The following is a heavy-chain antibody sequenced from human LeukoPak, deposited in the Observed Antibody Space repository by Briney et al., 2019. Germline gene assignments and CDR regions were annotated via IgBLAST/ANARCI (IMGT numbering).Heavy chain of an antibody. V-gene: IGHV3-23*01. CDR3: AKERGSSDYYYDY. CDR2: ISGSGGST. CDR1: GFTFSSYA. Sequence: GGSLRLSCTASGFTFSSYAMTWIRQAPGKGLEWVSGISGSGGSTYYVDSVKGRFTISRDNSKNTVYLQMNSLKAEDTAVYHCAKERGSSDYYYDYWGQGTLVTVSS. D-gene: IGHD3-22*01. J-gene: IGHJ4*02.